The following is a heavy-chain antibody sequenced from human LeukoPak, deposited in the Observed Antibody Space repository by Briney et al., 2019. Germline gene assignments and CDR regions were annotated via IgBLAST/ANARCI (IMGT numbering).Heavy chain of an antibody. J-gene: IGHJ4*02. CDR3: ARGGVGATAFDY. CDR2: ISYSGST. D-gene: IGHD1-26*01. V-gene: IGHV4-30-2*01. Sequence: SETLSLTCAVSGGSISSGGYSWSWIRQPPGKGLEWTGYISYSGSTYYNPPLKSRVTISVDSSKNQFSLKLTSVTAADTAVYYCARGGVGATAFDYWGQGTLVTVSS. CDR1: GGSISSGGYS.